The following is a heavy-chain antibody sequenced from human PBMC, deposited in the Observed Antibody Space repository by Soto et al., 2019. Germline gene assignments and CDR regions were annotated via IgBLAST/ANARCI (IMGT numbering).Heavy chain of an antibody. D-gene: IGHD3-3*01. V-gene: IGHV4-31*03. CDR1: GGSISSGGYY. CDR3: ARIPSDYYSYYGMDV. Sequence: QVQLQESGPGLVKPSQTLSLTCTVSGGSISSGGYYWSWIRQHPGKGLEWIGYIYYSGSTYYNPSLKSRVTISVDTSKNQFSLKLSSVTAADTAVYYCARIPSDYYSYYGMDVWGQGTTVTVSS. CDR2: IYYSGST. J-gene: IGHJ6*02.